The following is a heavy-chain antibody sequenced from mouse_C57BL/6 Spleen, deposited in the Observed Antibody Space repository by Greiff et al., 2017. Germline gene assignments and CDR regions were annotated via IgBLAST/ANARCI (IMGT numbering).Heavy chain of an antibody. CDR3: ARSDYSNYGAY. D-gene: IGHD2-5*01. CDR1: GYAFSSSW. Sequence: VQGVESGPELVKPGASVKISCKASGYAFSSSWMNWVKQRPGKGLEWIGRIYPGDGDTNYNGKFKGKATLTADKSSSTAYMQLSSLTSEDSAVYFCARSDYSNYGAYWGQGTLVTVSA. J-gene: IGHJ3*01. CDR2: IYPGDGDT. V-gene: IGHV1-82*01.